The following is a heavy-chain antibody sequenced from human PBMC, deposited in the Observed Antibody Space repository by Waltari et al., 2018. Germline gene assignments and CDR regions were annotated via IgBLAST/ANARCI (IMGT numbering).Heavy chain of an antibody. Sequence: QVQLQQWGAGLLKPSETLSLTCAVYGGSFSGYYWSWIRQPPGKGLEWIGEINHSGSTNYNPSLKSRVTISVDTSKNQFSLKLSSVTAADTAVYYCARGGYDILTGYHQAWGQGTLVTVSS. J-gene: IGHJ5*02. D-gene: IGHD3-9*01. CDR3: ARGGYDILTGYHQA. V-gene: IGHV4-34*01. CDR1: GGSFSGYY. CDR2: INHSGST.